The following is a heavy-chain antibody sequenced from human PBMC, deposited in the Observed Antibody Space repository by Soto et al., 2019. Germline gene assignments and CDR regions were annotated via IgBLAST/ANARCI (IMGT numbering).Heavy chain of an antibody. J-gene: IGHJ5*02. V-gene: IGHV3-33*01. CDR2: IWYDGSNK. Sequence: QVQLVESGGGVVQPGRSLRLSCAASGFTFSSYGMHWVRQAPGKGLEWVAVIWYDGSNKYYADSVKGRFTISRDNSKNTLYLQMNSLRAEDTAVYCCARDYISGYDWSDWFDPWGQGTLVTVSS. CDR1: GFTFSSYG. CDR3: ARDYISGYDWSDWFDP. D-gene: IGHD5-12*01.